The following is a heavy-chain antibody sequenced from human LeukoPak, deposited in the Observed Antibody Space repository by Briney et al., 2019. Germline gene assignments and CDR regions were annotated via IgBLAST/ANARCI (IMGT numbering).Heavy chain of an antibody. CDR1: GFTFSNAW. CDR2: IRRKTDGETT. V-gene: IGHV3-15*01. J-gene: IGHJ4*02. Sequence: PGGSLRLSCAASGFTFSNAWMSWVRQVPGKGLEWVGRIRRKTDGETTDHAAPVKGRFTISRDDSKNTLYLQVNSLKTEDTAVYYCVTDLVVKGYFDYWGQGALVTVSS. CDR3: VTDLVVKGYFDY. D-gene: IGHD2-15*01.